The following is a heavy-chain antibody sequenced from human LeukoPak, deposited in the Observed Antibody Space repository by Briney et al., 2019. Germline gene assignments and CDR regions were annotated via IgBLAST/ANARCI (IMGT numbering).Heavy chain of an antibody. D-gene: IGHD3-3*01. V-gene: IGHV4-39*07. CDR2: IFYSGNT. J-gene: IGHJ2*01. CDR3: ARDGVSALNLYSDL. Sequence: SGTLSLTCTVSSGSVSNSHYYWAWVRQPPGKGLEWLGSIFYSGNTHYNPSLKSPVTISIDTSKNQFSLKVSSVTAADTAIYYCARDGVSALNLYSDLWGRGTLVTVSS. CDR1: SGSVSNSHYY.